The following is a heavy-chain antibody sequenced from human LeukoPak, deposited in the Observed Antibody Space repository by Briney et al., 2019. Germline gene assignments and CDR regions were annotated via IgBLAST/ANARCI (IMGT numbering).Heavy chain of an antibody. V-gene: IGHV3-21*01. CDR2: ISSSSSYI. J-gene: IGHJ6*02. D-gene: IGHD2-2*01. Sequence: PGGSLRLSCAASGFTFSSYSMNWVRQAPGKGLEWVSSISSSSSYIYYADSVKGRFTICRDNAKNSLYLQMNSLRAEDTAVYYCARDHGQLRGYWENYYYGMDVWGQGTTVTVSS. CDR3: ARDHGQLRGYWENYYYGMDV. CDR1: GFTFSSYS.